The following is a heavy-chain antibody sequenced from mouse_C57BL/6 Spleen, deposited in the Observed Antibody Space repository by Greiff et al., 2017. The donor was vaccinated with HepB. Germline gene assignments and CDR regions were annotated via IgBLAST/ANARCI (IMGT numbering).Heavy chain of an antibody. V-gene: IGHV1-52*01. CDR2: IDPSDSET. CDR3: ARWGTIVTTLRMGAMDY. D-gene: IGHD2-5*01. CDR1: GYTFTSYW. Sequence: QVQLQQPGAELVRPGSSVKLSCKASGYTFTSYWMHWVKQRPIQGLEWIGNIDPSDSETHYNQKFKDKATLTVDKSSSTAYMQLSSLTAEDSAVYYGARWGTIVTTLRMGAMDYWGQVTSVTVSS. J-gene: IGHJ4*01.